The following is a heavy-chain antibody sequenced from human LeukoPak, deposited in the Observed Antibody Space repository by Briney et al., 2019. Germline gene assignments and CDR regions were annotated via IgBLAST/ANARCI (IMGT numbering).Heavy chain of an antibody. CDR3: ARELSGALWYFDL. D-gene: IGHD3-3*01. V-gene: IGHV3-53*01. CDR1: GFTVSSNY. J-gene: IGHJ2*01. CDR2: IYSGGST. Sequence: GGSLRLSCAASGFTVSSNYMSWVRQAPGKGLEWVSVIYSGGSTYYADSVKGRFTISRDNSKNTLYLQMNSLRAEDTAVYYCARELSGALWYFDLWGRGTLVIVSS.